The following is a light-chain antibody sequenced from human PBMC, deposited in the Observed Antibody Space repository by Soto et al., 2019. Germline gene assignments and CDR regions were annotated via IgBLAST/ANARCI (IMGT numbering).Light chain of an antibody. CDR2: GAS. CDR3: HQYHGWPWT. J-gene: IGKJ1*01. V-gene: IGKV3-15*01. Sequence: EIVMTQSPGNLSVSPGERATLSCRASQHIITNLAWYHQRPGQAPRLLIHGASTRATGVPARFSGSGSGTEFTLTITGLQSEDSAIYYCHQYHGWPWTFGQGTKVDIK. CDR1: QHIITN.